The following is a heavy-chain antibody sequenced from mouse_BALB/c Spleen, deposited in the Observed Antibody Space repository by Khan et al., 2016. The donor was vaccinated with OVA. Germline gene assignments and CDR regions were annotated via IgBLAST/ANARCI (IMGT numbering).Heavy chain of an antibody. Sequence: VELVESGAELARPGASVKMFCKASGYTFTSYTIHWIKQRPGQGLEWIGYINPSSGYTNYNQKFKDKATLTADKSSTTAYMQLSSLTSDDSAVYYCARDGAYYGNDGCFADWGQGTLVTVSA. CDR1: GYTFTSYT. V-gene: IGHV1-4*01. J-gene: IGHJ3*01. CDR2: INPSSGYT. CDR3: ARDGAYYGNDGCFAD. D-gene: IGHD2-14*01.